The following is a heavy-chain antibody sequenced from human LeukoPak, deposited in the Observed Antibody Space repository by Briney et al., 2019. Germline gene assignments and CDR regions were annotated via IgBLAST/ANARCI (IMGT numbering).Heavy chain of an antibody. Sequence: GGSLRLSCAASGFTFSSYEMNWVRQAPGKGLEWVSYISSSGSTIYYADSVEGRFTISRDNAKNSLYLQMNSLRAEDTAVYYCARVAFNRRGYSYGLDYWGQGTLVTVSS. V-gene: IGHV3-48*03. J-gene: IGHJ4*02. CDR2: ISSSGSTI. D-gene: IGHD5-18*01. CDR1: GFTFSSYE. CDR3: ARVAFNRRGYSYGLDY.